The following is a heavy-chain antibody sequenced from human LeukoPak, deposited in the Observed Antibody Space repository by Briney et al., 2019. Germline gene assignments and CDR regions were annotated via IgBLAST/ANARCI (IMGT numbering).Heavy chain of an antibody. D-gene: IGHD3-10*01. V-gene: IGHV1-69*13. CDR3: ARAHYYGSGSYPFDY. CDR1: GYTFTSYY. J-gene: IGHJ4*02. Sequence: SVKVSCKASGYTFTSYYMYWVRQAPGQGLEWMGGIIPIFGTANYAQKFQGRVTITADESTSTAYMELSSLRSEDTAVYYCARAHYYGSGSYPFDYWGQGTLVTVSS. CDR2: IIPIFGTA.